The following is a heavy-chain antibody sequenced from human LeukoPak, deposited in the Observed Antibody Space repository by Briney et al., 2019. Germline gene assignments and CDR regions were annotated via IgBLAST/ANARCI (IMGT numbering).Heavy chain of an antibody. CDR1: GGSISSYY. Sequence: PSETLSLTCTVSGGSISSYYWSWIRQPAGKGLEWIGRIYTSGSTNYNPSLKSRVTMSVDTSKNQFSLKLSSVTAADTAVYYCARHHSKFWNYGMDVWGQGTTVTVSS. CDR2: IYTSGST. D-gene: IGHD3-3*01. J-gene: IGHJ6*02. CDR3: ARHHSKFWNYGMDV. V-gene: IGHV4-4*07.